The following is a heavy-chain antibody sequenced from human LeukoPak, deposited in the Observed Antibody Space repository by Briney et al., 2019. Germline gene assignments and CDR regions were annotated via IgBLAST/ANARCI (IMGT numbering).Heavy chain of an antibody. CDR2: ISTYNSNT. CDR1: GYSFTGHY. J-gene: IGHJ3*01. V-gene: IGHV1-18*04. D-gene: IGHD1-26*01. Sequence: GASVKVSCKASGYSFTGHYMHWVRQAPGQGLEWMGWISTYNSNTNYAQKFQGRVTMTTDTSTSTAYMELRSLRSDDTAVYYCARVDPGNYYAFDFWGQGTKVTVSS. CDR3: ARVDPGNYYAFDF.